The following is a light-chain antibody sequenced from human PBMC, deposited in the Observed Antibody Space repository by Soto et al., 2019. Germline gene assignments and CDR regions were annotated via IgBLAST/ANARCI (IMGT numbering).Light chain of an antibody. Sequence: EIVLTQSPGTLSLSPGDRATLSCWASQTVTVNYLAWYQQKPGQAPRLLMYGASNRATGIPDRFSGSGSGTDFTLIISRLEPEDFAVYYCHQYARSPQTFGQGTKVEIK. CDR1: QTVTVNY. J-gene: IGKJ1*01. V-gene: IGKV3-20*01. CDR3: HQYARSPQT. CDR2: GAS.